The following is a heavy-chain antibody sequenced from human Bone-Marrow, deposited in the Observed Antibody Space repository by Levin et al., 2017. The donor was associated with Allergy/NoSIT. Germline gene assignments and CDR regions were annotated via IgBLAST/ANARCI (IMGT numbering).Heavy chain of an antibody. V-gene: IGHV1-69*11. D-gene: IGHD3-10*01. Sequence: SVKVSCKASGGSFSSYAIVWVRQAPGRGLEWMGRIIPILRGANYAQKFQGRLTITADESTTTAYMELNSLTFEYTAVYYCARAGGSGSYAYWGQGTRVTVSS. CDR2: IIPILRGA. J-gene: IGHJ4*02. CDR1: GGSFSSYA. CDR3: ARAGGSGSYAY.